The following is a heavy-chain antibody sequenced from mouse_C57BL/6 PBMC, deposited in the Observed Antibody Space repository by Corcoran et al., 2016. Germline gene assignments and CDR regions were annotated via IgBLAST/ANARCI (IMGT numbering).Heavy chain of an antibody. D-gene: IGHD2-2*01. CDR1: GYTFTDYY. J-gene: IGHJ4*01. V-gene: IGHV1-26*01. Sequence: EVQLQQSGPELVKPGASVKISCKASGYTFTDYYMNWVKQSHGKSLEWIGDINPNNGGTSYNQKFKGKATLTVDKSSSTAYMELRSLTSEDSAVYYCARYGYDVVSYAMDYWGQGTSVTVSS. CDR2: INPNNGGT. CDR3: ARYGYDVVSYAMDY.